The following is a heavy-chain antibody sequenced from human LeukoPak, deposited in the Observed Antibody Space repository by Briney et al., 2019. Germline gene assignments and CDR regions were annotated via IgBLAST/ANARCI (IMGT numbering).Heavy chain of an antibody. V-gene: IGHV1-69*05. CDR3: ARDPYYDSSGYHHFDY. J-gene: IGHJ4*02. Sequence: SVKVSCKASGGTFSSYATSWVRQAPGQGLEWMGRIIPIFGTANYAQKFQGRVTITTDESTSTAYMELSSLRSEDTAVYYSARDPYYDSSGYHHFDYWGQGTLVTVSS. CDR1: GGTFSSYA. CDR2: IIPIFGTA. D-gene: IGHD3-22*01.